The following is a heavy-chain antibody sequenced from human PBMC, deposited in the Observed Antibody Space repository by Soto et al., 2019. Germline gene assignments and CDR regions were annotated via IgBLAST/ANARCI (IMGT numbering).Heavy chain of an antibody. J-gene: IGHJ6*02. V-gene: IGHV3-23*01. CDR1: GFSFCSLS. CDR2: IIASGTST. Sequence: GGAPRLSRAGAGFSFCSLSLGWGRPAPREGGEWVLTIIASGTSTYYADSVRGRFTISGDNPKNMLYLQMNSMRAEDTAVYYCARDGPSYSSSWHYYYYYGMDVWGQGTTVTVSS. D-gene: IGHD6-13*01. CDR3: ARDGPSYSSSWHYYYYYGMDV.